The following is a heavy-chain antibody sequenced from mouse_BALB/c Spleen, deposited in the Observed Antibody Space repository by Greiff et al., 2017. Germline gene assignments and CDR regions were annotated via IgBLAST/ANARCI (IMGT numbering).Heavy chain of an antibody. J-gene: IGHJ4*01. CDR2: ISSGGSYT. CDR1: GFTFSSYT. Sequence: EVKLVESGGGLVKPGGSLKLSCAASGFTFSSYTMSWVRQTPEKRLEWVATISSGGSYTYYPDSVKGRFTISRDNAKNTLYLQMSSLKSEDTAMYYCTRGITTVAYYYAMDYWGQGTSVTVSS. D-gene: IGHD1-1*01. CDR3: TRGITTVAYYYAMDY. V-gene: IGHV5-6-4*01.